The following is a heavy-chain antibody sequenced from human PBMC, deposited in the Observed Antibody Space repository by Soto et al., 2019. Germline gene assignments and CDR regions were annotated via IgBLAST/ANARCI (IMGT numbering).Heavy chain of an antibody. CDR3: AKSSWTEYFDY. CDR1: GDSISSHY. CDR2: IYYSGST. J-gene: IGHJ4*02. D-gene: IGHD6-13*01. Sequence: SETLSLTCTVSGDSISSHYWSWIRQPPGKGLEWIAYIYYSGSTNYNPSLKSRVTISRDTSKNQFSMELTSVTAADTAVYYCAKSSWTEYFDYWGQGTLVPVPS. V-gene: IGHV4-59*11.